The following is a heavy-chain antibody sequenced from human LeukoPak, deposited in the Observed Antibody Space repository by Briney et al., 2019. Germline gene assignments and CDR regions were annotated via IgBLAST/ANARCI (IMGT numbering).Heavy chain of an antibody. Sequence: ASVKVSCKASGYTFTGYYMHWVRQAPGQGLEWMGWINTNTGNPTYAQGFTGRFVFSLDTSVSTAYLQISSLKAEDTAVYYCARPGYSNLHYFDYWGQGTLVTVSS. CDR2: INTNTGNP. J-gene: IGHJ4*02. V-gene: IGHV7-4-1*02. D-gene: IGHD4-11*01. CDR3: ARPGYSNLHYFDY. CDR1: GYTFTGYY.